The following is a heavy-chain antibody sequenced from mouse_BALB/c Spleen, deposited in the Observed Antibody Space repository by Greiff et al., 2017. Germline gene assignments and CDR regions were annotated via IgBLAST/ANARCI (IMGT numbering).Heavy chain of an antibody. CDR1: GYSITSGYY. V-gene: IGHV3-6*02. CDR2: ISYDGSN. CDR3: ARDPDGSFAY. J-gene: IGHJ3*01. D-gene: IGHD2-3*01. Sequence: EVKLMESGPGLVKPSQSLSLTCSVTGYSITSGYYWNWIRQFPGNKLEWMGYISYDGSNNYNPSLKNRISITRDTSKNQFFLKLNSVTTEDTATYYCARDPDGSFAYWGQGTLVTVSA.